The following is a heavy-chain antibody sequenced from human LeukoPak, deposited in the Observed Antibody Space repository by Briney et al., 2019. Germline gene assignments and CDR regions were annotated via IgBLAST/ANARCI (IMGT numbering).Heavy chain of an antibody. CDR1: GGSISSSY. J-gene: IGHJ4*02. CDR3: ARRGDYSYGSFDY. CDR2: IYYSGST. D-gene: IGHD5-18*01. Sequence: SETLSLTCTVSGGSISSSYWSWIRQPPGKGLEWIGYIYYSGSTNYNPSLKSRVTISVDTSKNQFSLKLSSVTAADTAVYYCARRGDYSYGSFDYWGQGTLVTVSS. V-gene: IGHV4-59*01.